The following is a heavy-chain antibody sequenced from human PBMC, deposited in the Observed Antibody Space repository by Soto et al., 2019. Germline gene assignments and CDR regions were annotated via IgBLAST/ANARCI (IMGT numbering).Heavy chain of an antibody. CDR2: TIPIPGTA. CDR1: GGTSSSYA. Sequence: QVQLVQSGAEVKKPGSSVKVSCKASGGTSSSYAISWVRQAPGQGLEWMVGTIPIPGTANYAQKFQGRVTITAAESTSTAYMELSSLRSEDTAVYYCARSQGSSTSLEIYYYYYYGMDVWGQGTTVTVSS. V-gene: IGHV1-69*01. J-gene: IGHJ6*02. CDR3: ARSQGSSTSLEIYYYYYYGMDV. D-gene: IGHD2-2*01.